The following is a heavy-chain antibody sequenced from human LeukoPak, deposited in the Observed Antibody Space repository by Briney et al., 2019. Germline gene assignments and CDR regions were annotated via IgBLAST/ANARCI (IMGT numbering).Heavy chain of an antibody. J-gene: IGHJ4*02. CDR1: GASIVRDY. CDR3: AREHRGRDGYSLDY. D-gene: IGHD5-24*01. Sequence: SETLSLTCTVSGASIVRDYWSWVRQPPGTGLQWIGYVYETGSRNYNPSLERRVSISLDRSKNQFSLRLDSVTAADTAMYYCAREHRGRDGYSLDYWGQGVLVTVSS. CDR2: VYETGSR. V-gene: IGHV4-59*12.